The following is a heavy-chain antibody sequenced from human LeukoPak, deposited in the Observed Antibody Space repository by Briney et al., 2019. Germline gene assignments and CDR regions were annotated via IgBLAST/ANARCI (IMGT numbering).Heavy chain of an antibody. Sequence: SETLSLTCAVYGGSFSGHYWSWIRQPPGKGLEWIGEISQGGGTNYNPSLKSRVIISADVSKNQFSLKLSSVTAADTAIYYCARHGRRYTNRFNYYFYMDVWGKGTTVTVSS. V-gene: IGHV4-34*01. J-gene: IGHJ6*03. D-gene: IGHD6-13*01. CDR1: GGSFSGHY. CDR3: ARHGRRYTNRFNYYFYMDV. CDR2: ISQGGGT.